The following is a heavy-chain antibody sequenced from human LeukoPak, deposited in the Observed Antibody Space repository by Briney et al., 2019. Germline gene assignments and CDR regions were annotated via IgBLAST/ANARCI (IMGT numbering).Heavy chain of an antibody. Sequence: ASVKVSCKASGYTFTSYDINWVRQATGQGLEWMGWMNPNSGNTGYAQKFQGRATITRNTSISTAYMELSSLRSEDTAVYYCARGKRRGIVATIRGNYYYYYMDVWGKGTTVTVSS. CDR2: MNPNSGNT. CDR1: GYTFTSYD. J-gene: IGHJ6*03. V-gene: IGHV1-8*03. D-gene: IGHD5-12*01. CDR3: ARGKRRGIVATIRGNYYYYYMDV.